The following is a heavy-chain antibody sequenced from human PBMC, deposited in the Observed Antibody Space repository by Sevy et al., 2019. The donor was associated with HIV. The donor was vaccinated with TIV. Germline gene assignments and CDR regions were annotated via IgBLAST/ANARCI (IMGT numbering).Heavy chain of an antibody. D-gene: IGHD1-7*01. CDR2: ISWNSGSI. CDR3: AKDWVTGTTWGGFDY. J-gene: IGHJ4*02. Sequence: GGSLRLSCAASGFTFDDYAMHWVRQGPGKGLEWVSGISWNSGSIDYADSVKGRFTISRDNAKKSLYLQMNSLRAEDTVLYYCAKDWVTGTTWGGFDYWVQGTLVTVSS. V-gene: IGHV3-9*01. CDR1: GFTFDDYA.